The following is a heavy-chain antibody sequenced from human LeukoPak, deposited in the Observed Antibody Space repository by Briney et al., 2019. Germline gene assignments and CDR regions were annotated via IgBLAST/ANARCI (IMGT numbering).Heavy chain of an antibody. CDR2: ISRSASNT. CDR3: AKVPVAQLPYYYYGMDV. J-gene: IGHJ6*02. V-gene: IGHV3-23*01. CDR1: GFTFSSYA. D-gene: IGHD2-2*01. Sequence: GGSLRLSCAASGFTFSSYAMNWVRQAPGKGLEWVSGISRSASNTYYADSVKGRFTISKDNSKNTLYLQMNSLRAEDTAVYYCAKVPVAQLPYYYYGMDVWGQGTTVTVSS.